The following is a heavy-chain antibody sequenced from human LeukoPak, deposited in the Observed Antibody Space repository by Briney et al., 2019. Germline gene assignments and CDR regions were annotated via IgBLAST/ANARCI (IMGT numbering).Heavy chain of an antibody. D-gene: IGHD3-10*01. CDR3: ARDSGYGSADY. CDR1: GDSTRSGNYY. CDR2: IYYSGNT. J-gene: IGHJ4*02. V-gene: IGHV4-31*03. Sequence: SETLSLTCTVSGDSTRSGNYYWSWIRQLPGKGLEWIGYIYYSGNTYYNPSLKSRVTMSVDTSKNQFSLKLNSVTAADTAVYYCARDSGYGSADYWGQGTLVTVSS.